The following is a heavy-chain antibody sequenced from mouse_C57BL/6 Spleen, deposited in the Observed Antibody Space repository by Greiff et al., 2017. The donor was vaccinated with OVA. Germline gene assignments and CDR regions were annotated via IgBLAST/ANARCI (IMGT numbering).Heavy chain of an antibody. V-gene: IGHV5-17*01. CDR1: GFTFSDYG. CDR2: ISSGSSTI. J-gene: IGHJ3*01. CDR3: ASDYDDWFAY. D-gene: IGHD2-4*01. Sequence: DVMLVESGGGLVKPGGSLKLSCAASGFTFSDYGMHWVRQAPEKGLEWVAYISSGSSTIYYADTVKGRFTISRDNAKNTLFLQMTSLRSEDTAMYYCASDYDDWFAYWGQGTLVTVSA.